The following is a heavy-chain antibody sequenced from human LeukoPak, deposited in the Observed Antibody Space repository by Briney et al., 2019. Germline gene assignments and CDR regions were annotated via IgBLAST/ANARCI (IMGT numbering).Heavy chain of an antibody. V-gene: IGHV1-2*02. J-gene: IGHJ4*02. CDR1: GYTFTGYY. CDR2: INPNSGGT. D-gene: IGHD2-15*01. Sequence: ASVKVSCKASGYTFTGYYMHWVRQAPGQGLEWMGWINPNSGGTNYAQKFQGRVTMTRDTSISTAYMELSRLRSDDTAVYYWARLKAALFSFDYWGQGTLVTVSS. CDR3: ARLKAALFSFDY.